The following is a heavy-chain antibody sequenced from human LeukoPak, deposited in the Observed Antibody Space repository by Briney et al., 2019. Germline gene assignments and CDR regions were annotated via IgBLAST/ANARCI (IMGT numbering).Heavy chain of an antibody. V-gene: IGHV4-61*02. Sequence: SQTLSLTCTVSGGSISSGSFYWSWIRQPAGKGLEWIGRIYPSGSTNYSPSLKSRVSISVDTSKNQFSLKLSSVTAADTAVYYCARDLSPNNWNYLGHWFDPWGQGTLVTVSS. D-gene: IGHD1-7*01. CDR1: GGSISSGSFY. CDR2: IYPSGST. J-gene: IGHJ5*02. CDR3: ARDLSPNNWNYLGHWFDP.